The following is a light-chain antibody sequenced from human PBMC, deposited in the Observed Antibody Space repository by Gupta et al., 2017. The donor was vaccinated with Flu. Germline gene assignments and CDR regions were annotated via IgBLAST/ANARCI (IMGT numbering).Light chain of an antibody. CDR1: SSDVGGYNY. CDR2: EVS. J-gene: IGLJ3*02. CDR3: GSYTSSTTLV. Sequence: QSALTQPASVSGSPGQSITISCTGTSSDVGGYNYVSWYQQHPGKAPKLMICEVSKRPAGVSNRFSASKSGNTASLTISGLQAEDEADYYCGSYTSSTTLVFGGGTKLTGL. V-gene: IGLV2-14*01.